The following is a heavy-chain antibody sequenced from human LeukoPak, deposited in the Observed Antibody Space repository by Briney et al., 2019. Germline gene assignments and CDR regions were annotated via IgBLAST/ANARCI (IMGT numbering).Heavy chain of an antibody. Sequence: NTSETLSLTCTGSGGSISSYYWSWLRPPPGKGLEWIGYIYFSGSTNYNPSLKSRVTISVDTSKNQFSLKLSSVTAADTAVYYCARHIVVVTAHFFDSWGQGTLVTVSS. CDR3: ARHIVVVTAHFFDS. V-gene: IGHV4-59*08. J-gene: IGHJ4*02. D-gene: IGHD2-21*02. CDR1: GGSISSYY. CDR2: IYFSGST.